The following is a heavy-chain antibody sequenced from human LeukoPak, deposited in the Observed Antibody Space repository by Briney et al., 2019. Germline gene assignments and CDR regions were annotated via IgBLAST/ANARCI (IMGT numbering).Heavy chain of an antibody. V-gene: IGHV3-23*01. D-gene: IGHD3-3*02. CDR2: IGEEKSGSWT. CDR1: GFTLSNYP. CDR3: AKAGVISGWDY. Sequence: GGSLRLSCAASGFTLSNYPMGWVRQAPVQGLEWLSAIGEEKSGSWTKSADSVKGRFTISRDNSENTLYLQMDSLTVEDTAVYYCAKAGVISGWDYWGQGVLVTVSS. J-gene: IGHJ4*02.